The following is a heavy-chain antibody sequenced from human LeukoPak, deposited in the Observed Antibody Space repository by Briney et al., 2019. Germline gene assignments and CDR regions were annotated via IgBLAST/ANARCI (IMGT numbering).Heavy chain of an antibody. CDR3: ARPRYYYDSSGYDY. D-gene: IGHD3-22*01. J-gene: IGHJ4*02. V-gene: IGHV4-34*01. CDR1: GGSFSGYY. Sequence: PSETLSLTCAVYGGSFSGYYWSWIRQPPGKGLEWIGEINHSGSTNYNPSLKSRVTISVDTSKNQFSLKLSSVTAADTAVYYCARPRYYYDSSGYDYWGQGTLVTVSS. CDR2: INHSGST.